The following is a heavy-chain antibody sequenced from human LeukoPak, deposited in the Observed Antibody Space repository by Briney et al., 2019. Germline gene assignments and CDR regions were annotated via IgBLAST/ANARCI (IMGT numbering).Heavy chain of an antibody. CDR1: GFTFSSYA. V-gene: IGHV3-64*01. Sequence: GGSLRLSCAASGFTFSSYAMHWVRQAPGKGLEYVSAISSNAGSTYYANSVKGRFTISRDNSKNTLYLQMGSLRAEDMAVYYCARDPRVGAARYYYYYMNVWGKGTTVTVSS. D-gene: IGHD1-26*01. CDR2: ISSNAGST. J-gene: IGHJ6*03. CDR3: ARDPRVGAARYYYYYMNV.